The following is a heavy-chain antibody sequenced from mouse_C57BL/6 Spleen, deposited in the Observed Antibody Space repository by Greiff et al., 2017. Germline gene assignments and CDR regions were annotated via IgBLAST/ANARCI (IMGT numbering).Heavy chain of an antibody. CDR2: IYPGDGDT. CDR3: GSNDGFDY. V-gene: IGHV1-82*01. Sequence: QVQLQQSGPELVKPGASVKISCKASGYAFSSSWMNWVKQRPGKGLEWIGRIYPGDGDTKYNGKFKGKATLTADKSSSSAYMQLSSLPSEDAAVYFCGSNDGFDYWGQGTTLTVSS. D-gene: IGHD2-12*01. J-gene: IGHJ2*01. CDR1: GYAFSSSW.